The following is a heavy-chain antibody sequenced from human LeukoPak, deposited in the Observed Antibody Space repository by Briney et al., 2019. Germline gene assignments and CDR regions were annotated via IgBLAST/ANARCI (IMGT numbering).Heavy chain of an antibody. D-gene: IGHD4-17*01. Sequence: GGSLRLSCAASGFTFSSYWMSWVRQAPGKGLEWVANIKQDGSEKYYVDSVKGRFTISRDNAKNSLYLQMNSLRAEDTAVYYCARGVTTQRYYYYYMDVWGKGTTVTVSS. CDR2: IKQDGSEK. V-gene: IGHV3-7*01. J-gene: IGHJ6*03. CDR1: GFTFSSYW. CDR3: ARGVTTQRYYYYYMDV.